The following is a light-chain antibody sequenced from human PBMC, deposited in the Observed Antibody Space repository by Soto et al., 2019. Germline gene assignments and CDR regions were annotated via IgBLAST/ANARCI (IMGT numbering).Light chain of an antibody. CDR3: EAYDGGPRGLV. V-gene: IGLV1-40*01. CDR2: GNN. J-gene: IGLJ3*02. Sequence: QSVLTQPPSVSGAPGQKVTISCTRTSSDIGAAYDVHWYQHLPGTAPKLLIYGNNNRPSGVPDRFSASKSGTSASLAITGCQAEDEAYYYCEAYDGGPRGLVFGGWTKLTVL. CDR1: SSDIGAAYD.